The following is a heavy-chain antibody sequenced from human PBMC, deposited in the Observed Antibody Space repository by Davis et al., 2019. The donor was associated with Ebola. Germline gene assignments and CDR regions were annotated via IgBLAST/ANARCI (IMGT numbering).Heavy chain of an antibody. CDR2: MNPNSGNT. V-gene: IGHV1-8*01. Sequence: ASVKVSCKASGYSFTSYEINWVRQATGQGLEWMGWMNPNSGNTGYAQKFQGRVSMTRTTSISTAFMELNSLRSEDTAVYYCTRVNGWSSSSWPYYFDCWGQGTLVTVSS. CDR1: GYSFTSYE. D-gene: IGHD6-13*01. CDR3: TRVNGWSSSSWPYYFDC. J-gene: IGHJ4*02.